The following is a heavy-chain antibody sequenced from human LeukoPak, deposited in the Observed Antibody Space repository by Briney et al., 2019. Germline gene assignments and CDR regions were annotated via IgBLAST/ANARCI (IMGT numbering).Heavy chain of an antibody. CDR1: GGSFSGYY. CDR2: INHSGST. Sequence: PSETLSLTFAVYGGSFSGYYWSWIRQPPGKGLEWIGEINHSGSTNYNPSLKSRVTISVDTSKNQFSLKLSSVTAADTAVYYCARAQLLWSTGGVSDYWGQGTLVTVSS. CDR3: ARAQLLWSTGGVSDY. V-gene: IGHV4-34*01. J-gene: IGHJ4*02. D-gene: IGHD3-10*01.